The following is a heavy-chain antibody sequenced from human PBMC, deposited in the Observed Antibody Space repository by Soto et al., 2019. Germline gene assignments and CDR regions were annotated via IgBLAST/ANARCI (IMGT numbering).Heavy chain of an antibody. CDR2: IDWDDDK. D-gene: IGHD5-18*01. CDR1: GFSLRTSGMC. V-gene: IGHV2-70*01. J-gene: IGHJ6*02. Sequence: SGPTLVNPTQTLTLTCTFSGFSLRTSGMCVSWIRQPPGKALEWLALIDWDDDKYYSTSLKTRLTISKDTSKNQVVLTMTNMDPVDTATYYCARTKRGYSYGYRVYYYYGMDVWGQGTTVTVSS. CDR3: ARTKRGYSYGYRVYYYYGMDV.